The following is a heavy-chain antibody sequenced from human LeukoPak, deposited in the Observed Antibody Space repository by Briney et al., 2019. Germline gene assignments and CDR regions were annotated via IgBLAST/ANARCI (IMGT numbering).Heavy chain of an antibody. Sequence: ASVKVSCKASGYTFTSYGISWVRQAPGQGLEWMGWISAYNGNTNYAQKLQGRDTMTTDTSTSTAYMELRSLRSDDTAVYYCARWGLYYYDSSVDYWGQGTLVTVSS. V-gene: IGHV1-18*01. J-gene: IGHJ4*02. CDR1: GYTFTSYG. CDR3: ARWGLYYYDSSVDY. D-gene: IGHD3-22*01. CDR2: ISAYNGNT.